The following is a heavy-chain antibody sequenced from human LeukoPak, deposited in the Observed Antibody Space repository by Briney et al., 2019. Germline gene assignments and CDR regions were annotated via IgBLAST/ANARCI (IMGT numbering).Heavy chain of an antibody. CDR1: GFTFRDYW. CDR2: ISGSGGST. Sequence: GGSLRLSCGASGFTFRDYWMSWVRQAPGKGLEWVSAISGSGGSTYYADSVKGRFTISRDNSKNTLYLQMNSLRAEDTAIYYCAKGSSYSSGWPPFDYWGQGTLVTVSS. CDR3: AKGSSYSSGWPPFDY. D-gene: IGHD6-19*01. J-gene: IGHJ4*02. V-gene: IGHV3-23*01.